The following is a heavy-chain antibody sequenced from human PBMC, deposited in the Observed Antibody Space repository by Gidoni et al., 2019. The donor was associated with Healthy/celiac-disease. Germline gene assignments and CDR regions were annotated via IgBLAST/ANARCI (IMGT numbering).Heavy chain of an antibody. Sequence: QVTLKESGPALVKPTQTLTLTCTFSGFSLSTSGMRVSWIRQPPGKALEWLARIDCDDDKFYSTSLKTRLTISKDTSKNQVVLTMTNMDPVDTATYYCARTPSSWYVFYYWGQGTLVTVSS. J-gene: IGHJ4*02. CDR1: GFSLSTSGMR. CDR2: IDCDDDK. D-gene: IGHD6-13*01. V-gene: IGHV2-70*04. CDR3: ARTPSSWYVFYY.